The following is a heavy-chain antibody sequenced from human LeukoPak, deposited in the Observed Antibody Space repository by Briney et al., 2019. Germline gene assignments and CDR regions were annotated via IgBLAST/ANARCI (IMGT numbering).Heavy chain of an antibody. CDR3: TAQQYNFLHIIDY. CDR1: GGSIRCNIYF. CDR2: IYYTGST. V-gene: IGHV4-39*01. J-gene: IGHJ4*02. Sequence: PSETLSLTCTVSGGSIRCNIYFWGWIRQPPGKGLEWIGIIYYTGSTYFNPSLKSRVTISVDTSKKQFSLKLSSVTAADTAVYFCTAQQYNFLHIIDYWGQGALVTVSS. D-gene: IGHD2/OR15-2a*01.